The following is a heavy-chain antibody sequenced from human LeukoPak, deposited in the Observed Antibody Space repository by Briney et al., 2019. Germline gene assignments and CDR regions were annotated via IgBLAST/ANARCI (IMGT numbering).Heavy chain of an antibody. Sequence: ASVKVSCKASGYTFTGYYMHWVRQAPGQGLEWMGRINPTSGGTNYAQKFQGRVTMTRDTSISTAYMELIRLTSDDTAVYYCARGNTGSELFDPWGQGTLVTVSS. CDR1: GYTFTGYY. J-gene: IGHJ5*02. V-gene: IGHV1-2*06. CDR3: ARGNTGSELFDP. D-gene: IGHD3-10*01. CDR2: INPTSGGT.